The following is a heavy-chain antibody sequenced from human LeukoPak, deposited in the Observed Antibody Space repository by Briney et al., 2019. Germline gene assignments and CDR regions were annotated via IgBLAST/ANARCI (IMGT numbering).Heavy chain of an antibody. CDR3: ARLGVVLFKNYMDV. CDR1: GGSISSSNYY. D-gene: IGHD3-10*01. CDR2: IHYSGST. V-gene: IGHV4-39*01. Sequence: SETLSLPCTVSGGSISSSNYYWGWIRQPPGKGLEWIGSIHYSGSTYYNPSLESRVTISVDTSKNQFSLKLSSVTAADTAVYYCARLGVVLFKNYMDVWGKGTTVTISS. J-gene: IGHJ6*03.